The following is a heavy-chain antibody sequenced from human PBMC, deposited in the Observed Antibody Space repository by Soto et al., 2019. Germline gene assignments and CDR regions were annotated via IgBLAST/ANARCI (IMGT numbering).Heavy chain of an antibody. Sequence: EVQLVESGGGLVKPGGSLRLSCAASGFTFSSYSMNWVRQAPGKGLEWVSSISSSSSYIYYADSVKGRFTISRDNAKNSLYLQMNSLRAEDTAGYYCAWGSSSMGYAFDIWGQGTMVTVSS. CDR1: GFTFSSYS. CDR3: AWGSSSMGYAFDI. V-gene: IGHV3-21*01. D-gene: IGHD6-6*01. CDR2: ISSSSSYI. J-gene: IGHJ3*02.